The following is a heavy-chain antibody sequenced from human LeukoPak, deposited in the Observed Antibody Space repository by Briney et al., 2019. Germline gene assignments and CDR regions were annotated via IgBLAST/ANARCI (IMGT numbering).Heavy chain of an antibody. CDR2: IKSDGSST. J-gene: IGHJ3*02. CDR1: GFPFSSFW. V-gene: IGHV3-74*03. Sequence: TGGSLRLSCAASGFPFSSFWMHWVRQAPGRGLVWVSRIKSDGSSTAYAGFVKGRFTISRDNAKNTLYLQMNSLRGEDTAVYYCAKVRVVVIHSGAFDIWGQGTMVTVSS. D-gene: IGHD3-22*01. CDR3: AKVRVVVIHSGAFDI.